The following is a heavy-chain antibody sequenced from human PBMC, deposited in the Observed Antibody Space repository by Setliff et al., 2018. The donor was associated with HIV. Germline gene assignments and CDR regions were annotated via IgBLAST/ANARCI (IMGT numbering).Heavy chain of an antibody. J-gene: IGHJ6*02. D-gene: IGHD2-15*01. Sequence: ASVKVSCKASGGTFSSYAISWVRQAPGQGLEWMGWINAGNGNTKYSQKFQGRVTITRDTSASTAYMELSSLRSEDTAVYYCARDPTVVMSYYYYGMDVWGQGTTVTVSS. V-gene: IGHV1-3*01. CDR1: GGTFSSYA. CDR3: ARDPTVVMSYYYYGMDV. CDR2: INAGNGNT.